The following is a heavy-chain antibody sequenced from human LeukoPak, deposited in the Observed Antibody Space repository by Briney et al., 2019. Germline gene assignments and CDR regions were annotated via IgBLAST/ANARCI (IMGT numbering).Heavy chain of an antibody. CDR3: ARDTVFAPYYFDY. Sequence: SVKVSFKASGGTFSSYAISWVRQAPGQGLEWMGRIIPILGIANYAQKFQGRVTITADKSTSTAYMELSSLRSEDTAVYYCARDTVFAPYYFDYWGQGTLVTVSS. D-gene: IGHD2-21*01. V-gene: IGHV1-69*04. CDR1: GGTFSSYA. J-gene: IGHJ4*02. CDR2: IIPILGIA.